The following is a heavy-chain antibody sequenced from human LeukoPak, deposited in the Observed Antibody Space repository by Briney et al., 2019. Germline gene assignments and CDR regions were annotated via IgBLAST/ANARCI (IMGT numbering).Heavy chain of an antibody. CDR2: IYYRGST. Sequence: SEALSLTCTVSGGSISSGSYYWAWIRHPPGKGLEWIGSIYYRGSTYYNPSLKSRVTISVDTSKYQFSLKRSACTAANTAVYNCARHPYDSLTIHYYYGTDVWGQGTTVSVSS. J-gene: IGHJ6*02. V-gene: IGHV4-39*01. D-gene: IGHD3-9*01. CDR3: ARHPYDSLTIHYYYGTDV. CDR1: GGSISSGSYY.